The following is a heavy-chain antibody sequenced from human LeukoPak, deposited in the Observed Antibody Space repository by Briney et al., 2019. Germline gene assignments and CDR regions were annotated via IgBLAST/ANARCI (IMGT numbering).Heavy chain of an antibody. CDR1: GFTFSSYA. CDR2: ISSSSSYI. V-gene: IGHV3-21*01. Sequence: GGSLRLSCAASGFTFSSYAMNWVRQAPGKGLEWVSSISSSSSYIYYADSVKGRFTISRDNAKNSLYLQMNSLRAEDTAVYYCARGPDYYDSSGDAFDIWGQGTMVTVSS. J-gene: IGHJ3*02. CDR3: ARGPDYYDSSGDAFDI. D-gene: IGHD3-22*01.